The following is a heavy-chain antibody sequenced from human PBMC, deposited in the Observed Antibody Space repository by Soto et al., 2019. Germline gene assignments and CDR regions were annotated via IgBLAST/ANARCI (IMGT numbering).Heavy chain of an antibody. D-gene: IGHD1-26*01. J-gene: IGHJ4*02. CDR1: GFTFNNKW. V-gene: IGHV3-74*01. Sequence: VGSLRLSCTASGFTFNNKWMHWVRQAPGKGLVWLSRIDGAAATTNYADSVKGRFTISRDNAKNIVFLHVNGLTDEDTAVYYCARGGAMGVDYWGQGTLVTVSS. CDR2: IDGAAATT. CDR3: ARGGAMGVDY.